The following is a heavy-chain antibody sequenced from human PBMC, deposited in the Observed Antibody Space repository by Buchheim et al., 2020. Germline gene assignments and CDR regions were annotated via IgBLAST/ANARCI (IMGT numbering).Heavy chain of an antibody. D-gene: IGHD3-22*01. V-gene: IGHV4-39*01. J-gene: IGHJ4*02. CDR1: GGSISSSSYY. Sequence: QLQLQESGPGLVKPSETLSLTCTVSGGSISSSSYYWGWIRQPPGKGLGGMGSIYYSGSTYYNPSLKSRVTISVDTSKNQFSLKLSSVTAADTAVYYCARQLNYYDSSGYYYNYFDYWGQGTL. CDR3: ARQLNYYDSSGYYYNYFDY. CDR2: IYYSGST.